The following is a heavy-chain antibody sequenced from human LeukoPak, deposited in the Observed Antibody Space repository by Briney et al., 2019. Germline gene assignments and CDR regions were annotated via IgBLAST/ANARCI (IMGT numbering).Heavy chain of an antibody. CDR2: IYYSGST. V-gene: IGHV4-61*08. D-gene: IGHD3-22*01. J-gene: IGHJ3*02. CDR1: GGSISNDDYS. Sequence: SETLSLTCAVSGGSISNDDYSWSWIRQPPGKGLEWIGYIYYSGSTNYNPSLKSRVTISVDTSKNQFSLKLSSVTAADTAVYYCARDERSGYYDSSGYYYTDAFDIWGQGTMVTVSS. CDR3: ARDERSGYYDSSGYYYTDAFDI.